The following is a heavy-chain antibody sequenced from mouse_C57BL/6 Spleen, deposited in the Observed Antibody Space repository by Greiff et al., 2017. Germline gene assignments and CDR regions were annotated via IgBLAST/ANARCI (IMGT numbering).Heavy chain of an antibody. CDR1: GYTFTSYG. Sequence: EVKLMESGAELVRPGSSVKMSCKTSGYTFTSYGINWVKQRPGQGLEWIGYIYIGNGYTEYNEKFKGKATLTSDTSSSTAYMQLSSLTSEESAICISARSRIYYDYDRGYARDYWGQGTSVTVSS. V-gene: IGHV1-58*01. J-gene: IGHJ4*01. CDR2: IYIGNGYT. CDR3: ARSRIYYDYDRGYARDY. D-gene: IGHD2-4*01.